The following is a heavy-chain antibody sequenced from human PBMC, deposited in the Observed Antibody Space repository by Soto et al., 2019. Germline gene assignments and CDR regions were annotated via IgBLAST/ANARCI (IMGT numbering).Heavy chain of an antibody. J-gene: IGHJ4*02. CDR3: ARMTMTGYDIVFTWYYFDY. CDR1: GFSLSNARMG. Sequence: QVTLKESGPVLVKPTEPLTLTCTVSGFSLSNARMGVSWIRQPPGKALEWLAHIFSNDEKSYSTSLKSRLTISKDTSKSQVVLTMTNMDPMDTATYYCARMTMTGYDIVFTWYYFDYWGQGTLVTVSS. D-gene: IGHD3-9*01. V-gene: IGHV2-26*01. CDR2: IFSNDEK.